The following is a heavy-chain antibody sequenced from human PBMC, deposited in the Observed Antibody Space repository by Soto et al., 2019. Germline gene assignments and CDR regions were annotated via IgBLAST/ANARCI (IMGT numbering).Heavy chain of an antibody. CDR1: GFTVSGNY. D-gene: IGHD3-22*01. J-gene: IGHJ4*02. CDR3: ARGPDYYDSSGYFDY. V-gene: IGHV3-53*01. CDR2: LYSDDVT. Sequence: QSGGSLRLSCAASGFTVSGNYMSWVRQAPGKGLEWVSVLYSDDVTHYADSVKGRFTISRDNSKNTLFLHLNSLRADDTAVYYCARGPDYYDSSGYFDYWGQGTLVTVSS.